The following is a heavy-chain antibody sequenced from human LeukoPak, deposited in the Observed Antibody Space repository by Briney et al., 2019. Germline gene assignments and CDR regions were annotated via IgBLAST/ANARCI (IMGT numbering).Heavy chain of an antibody. CDR1: GFTFSSYA. D-gene: IGHD1-26*01. Sequence: GSLRLSCAASGFTFSSYAMSWVRQAPGKGLEWVSAISGSGGGTYYAESVRGRFTISRDNSKNTLYLQMNDLRAEDTAVYYCAKASWAGVTTTYFAYWAQGILVTVSS. J-gene: IGHJ4*02. V-gene: IGHV3-23*01. CDR3: AKASWAGVTTTYFAY. CDR2: ISGSGGGT.